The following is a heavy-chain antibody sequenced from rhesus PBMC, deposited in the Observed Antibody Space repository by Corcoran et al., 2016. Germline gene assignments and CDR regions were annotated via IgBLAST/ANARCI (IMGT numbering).Heavy chain of an antibody. D-gene: IGHD3-3*01. V-gene: IGHV4-106*01. CDR1: GGSISDDSY. CDR3: AERRGQFLEWSHYDN. Sequence: QVQLQESGPGLVKPSETLSLTCAVSGGSISDDSYWSWIRQPPGKGLEWIGYTFVVGWGTNYSPSLRNRVSISIDTSKTHFSLRLSAVTAADTALYYCAERRGQFLEWSHYDNWGQGVLVTVSS. CDR2: TFVVGWGT. J-gene: IGHJ4*01.